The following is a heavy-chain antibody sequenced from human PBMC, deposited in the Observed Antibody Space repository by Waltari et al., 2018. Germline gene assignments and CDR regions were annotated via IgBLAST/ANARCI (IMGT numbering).Heavy chain of an antibody. Sequence: QVQLQESGPGLVKPSETLSLTCAVSGYSISSGYYWGWIRQPPGKGLEWIGSIYHSGSTYYNPSLKSRVTISVDTSKNQFSLKLSSVTAADTAVYYCASFGRRLRAAGTVWFDPWGQGTLVTVSS. J-gene: IGHJ5*02. CDR1: GYSISSGYY. CDR2: IYHSGST. D-gene: IGHD6-13*01. V-gene: IGHV4-38-2*01. CDR3: ASFGRRLRAAGTVWFDP.